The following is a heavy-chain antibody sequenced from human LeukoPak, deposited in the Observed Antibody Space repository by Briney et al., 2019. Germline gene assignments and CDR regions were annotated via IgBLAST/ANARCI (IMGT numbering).Heavy chain of an antibody. CDR2: INHSGST. CDR3: ARGRAVASDY. Sequence: KTGGSLRLSCAASGFIFSNYGMNWIRQPPGKGLEWIGEINHSGSTNYNPSLKSRVTISVDTSKNQFSLKLSSVTAADTAVYYCARGRAVASDYWGQGTLVTVSS. CDR1: GFIFSNYG. J-gene: IGHJ4*02. V-gene: IGHV4-34*01. D-gene: IGHD6-19*01.